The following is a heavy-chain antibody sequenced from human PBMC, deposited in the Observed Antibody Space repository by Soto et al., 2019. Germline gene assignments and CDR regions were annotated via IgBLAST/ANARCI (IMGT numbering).Heavy chain of an antibody. CDR1: GGTFSSYA. Sequence: QVQLVQSGAEVKKPGSSVKVSCKASGGTFSSYAISCVRQAPGQGLEWMGRSIPIFGTANYAQKFQGRVTITADESTSTACMELSSLRSEDTAVYYCASISRTVTTFEFDYYYGMDVWGQGTTVTVSS. V-gene: IGHV1-69*18. CDR2: SIPIFGTA. D-gene: IGHD4-17*01. J-gene: IGHJ6*02. CDR3: ASISRTVTTFEFDYYYGMDV.